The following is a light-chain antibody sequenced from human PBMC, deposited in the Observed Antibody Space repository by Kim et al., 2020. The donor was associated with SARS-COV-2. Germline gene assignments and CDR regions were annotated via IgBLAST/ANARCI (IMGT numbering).Light chain of an antibody. CDR1: QSVSSY. J-gene: IGKJ3*01. CDR2: DAS. Sequence: EIVLTQSPATLSLSPGERVTLSCRASQSVSSYLAWYQQKPGQAPRLLIYDASNRATGIPARFSGSGSGTDFTLTISSLEPEDFAVYYCQQRSNWPLSFTFGPGTKVDIK. V-gene: IGKV3-11*01. CDR3: QQRSNWPLSFT.